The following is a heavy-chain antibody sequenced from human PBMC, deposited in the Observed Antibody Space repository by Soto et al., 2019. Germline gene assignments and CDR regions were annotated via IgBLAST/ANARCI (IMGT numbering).Heavy chain of an antibody. V-gene: IGHV4-39*01. CDR3: ARLPVDYYGSGAFDY. CDR2: IFYSGST. Sequence: SETLSLTCTVSGGSISSTSFYWGWIRQPPGRGLEWVGSIFYSGSTYYNPSLKSRVLISVDTSENQFSLKVSSVTAADTAVYYCARLPVDYYGSGAFDYWGQGTLVTVSS. J-gene: IGHJ4*02. CDR1: GGSISSTSFY. D-gene: IGHD3-10*01.